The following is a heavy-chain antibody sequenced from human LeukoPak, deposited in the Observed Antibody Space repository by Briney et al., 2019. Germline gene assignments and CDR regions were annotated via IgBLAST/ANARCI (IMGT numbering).Heavy chain of an antibody. D-gene: IGHD6-19*01. CDR1: GFTFSSYG. V-gene: IGHV3-33*06. CDR2: IWYGGSNK. Sequence: GRSLRLSCAASGFTFSSYGMHWVRQAPGKGLEWVAVIWYGGSNKYYADSVKGRFTISRDNSKNTLYLQMNSLRAEDTAVYYCAKDLHFLSSGWYAFDYWGQGTLVTVSS. CDR3: AKDLHFLSSGWYAFDY. J-gene: IGHJ4*02.